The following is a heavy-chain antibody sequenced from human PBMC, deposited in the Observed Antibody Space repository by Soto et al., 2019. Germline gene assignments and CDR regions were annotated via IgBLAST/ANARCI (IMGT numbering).Heavy chain of an antibody. CDR1: ELSFSGYY. D-gene: IGHD3-22*01. Sequence: PSDPMSHTCALDELSFSGYYWSWLSQPPGKGLEWIAEINHSGSTNYNPSLKSRVTISVDTSKNQFSLKLSSVTAADTAVYYCARVNIINMIVMVLDSWGQGTLVPVSS. CDR3: ARVNIINMIVMVLDS. CDR2: INHSGST. J-gene: IGHJ4*02. V-gene: IGHV4-34*01.